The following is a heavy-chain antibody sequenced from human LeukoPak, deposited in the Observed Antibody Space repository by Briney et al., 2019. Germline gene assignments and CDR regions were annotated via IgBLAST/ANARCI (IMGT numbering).Heavy chain of an antibody. Sequence: GASVKVSCQASGYNFNSFGITWVRQAPGQGLEWVGWISAYNGNTNYAESLQGRVTMTTGTSTRTAYMELRSLRSDDTAVYFCARNNGIATVGTYMDVWGKGTTVIISS. V-gene: IGHV1-18*01. D-gene: IGHD1-26*01. J-gene: IGHJ6*03. CDR1: GYNFNSFG. CDR2: ISAYNGNT. CDR3: ARNNGIATVGTYMDV.